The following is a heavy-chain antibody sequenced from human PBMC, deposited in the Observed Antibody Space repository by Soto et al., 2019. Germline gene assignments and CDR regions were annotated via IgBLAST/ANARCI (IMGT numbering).Heavy chain of an antibody. Sequence: SETLSLTCAVYGGSFSGYYWSWIRQPPGKGLEWIGEINHSGSTNYNPSLKSRVTISVDTSKNQFSLKLSSVTAADTAVYYCARGLAAAGNWFDPWGQGTLVTVSS. CDR3: ARGLAAAGNWFDP. J-gene: IGHJ5*02. D-gene: IGHD6-13*01. V-gene: IGHV4-34*01. CDR2: INHSGST. CDR1: GGSFSGYY.